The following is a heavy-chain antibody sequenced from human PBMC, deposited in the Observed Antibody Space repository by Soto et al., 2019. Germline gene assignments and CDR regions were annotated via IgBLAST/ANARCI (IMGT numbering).Heavy chain of an antibody. V-gene: IGHV4-30-4*01. CDR1: GGSISSGEYF. CDR2: IYYSGTT. D-gene: IGHD5-18*01. CDR3: ARVLQLWLNAFEI. J-gene: IGHJ3*02. Sequence: QVQLQESGPGLVKPSQTLSLTCTVSGGSISSGEYFWSWIRQPPGKGLAWIAYIYYSGTTYYNPSIKSRVTISVDTSKNQFSLKLSTVTAAATAVYYWARVLQLWLNAFEIWGQGTMVTVSS.